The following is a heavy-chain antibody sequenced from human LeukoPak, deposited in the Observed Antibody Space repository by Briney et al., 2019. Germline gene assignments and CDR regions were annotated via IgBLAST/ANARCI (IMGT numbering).Heavy chain of an antibody. CDR1: GGTFSGYY. CDR2: INHSGST. CDR3: AGTRGYCSSTSCRNFDY. J-gene: IGHJ4*02. Sequence: SETLSLTCAVYGGTFSGYYWSWIRQPPGKGLEWIWEINHSGSTNYNPSLKSRVTISVDTSKNQFSLKLSSVTAADTAVYYCAGTRGYCSSTSCRNFDYWGQGTLVTVSS. D-gene: IGHD2-2*01. V-gene: IGHV4-34*08.